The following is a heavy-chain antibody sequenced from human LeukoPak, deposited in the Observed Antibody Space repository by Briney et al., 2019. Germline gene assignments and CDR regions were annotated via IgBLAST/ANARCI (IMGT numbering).Heavy chain of an antibody. CDR2: IYPGDSDT. D-gene: IGHD2-21*02. CDR3: ASCAMGTGGDLTLDY. Sequence: GESLKISCKGSGYSFTSYWIGWVRQMPGKGLEWMGIIYPGDSDTRCSPSFKGQVTISADKSISTAYLQWSSLKASDTAMYYCASCAMGTGGDLTLDYWGQGTLVTVSS. V-gene: IGHV5-51*01. CDR1: GYSFTSYW. J-gene: IGHJ4*02.